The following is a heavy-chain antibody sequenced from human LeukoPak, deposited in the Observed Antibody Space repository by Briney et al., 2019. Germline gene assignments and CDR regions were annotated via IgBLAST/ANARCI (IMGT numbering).Heavy chain of an antibody. CDR3: AREDLYSSSWYDY. J-gene: IGHJ4*02. V-gene: IGHV4-39*02. D-gene: IGHD6-13*01. Sequence: SETLSLTCTVSGGSISSSSYYWGWIRQPPGKELEWIGSIYYSGSTYYNPSLKSRVTISVDTSKNQFSLKLSSVTAADTAVYYCAREDLYSSSWYDYWGQGTLVTVSS. CDR2: IYYSGST. CDR1: GGSISSSSYY.